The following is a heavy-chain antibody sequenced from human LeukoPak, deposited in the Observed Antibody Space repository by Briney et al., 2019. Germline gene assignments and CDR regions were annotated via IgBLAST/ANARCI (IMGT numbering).Heavy chain of an antibody. Sequence: GGSLRLSCAASGFPFDTHAMTGVRQAPGKGLEYVSLISGSGETTYYAHSLKDRFTISRDNSKTTLYLQMHSLRVEDTAIYYCAARPGDLAVPFDYWGQGTLVVVCS. V-gene: IGHV3-23*01. CDR2: ISGSGETT. CDR1: GFPFDTHA. CDR3: AARPGDLAVPFDY. J-gene: IGHJ4*02. D-gene: IGHD3-10*01.